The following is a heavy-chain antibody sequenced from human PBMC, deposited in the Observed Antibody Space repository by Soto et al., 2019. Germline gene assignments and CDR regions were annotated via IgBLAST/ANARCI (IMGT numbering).Heavy chain of an antibody. J-gene: IGHJ3*02. CDR1: GYPVTAYY. CDR2: INPATGAA. D-gene: IGHD3-3*01. CDR3: ARGGGVGVAGSAAFDM. V-gene: IGHV1-2*02. Sequence: QLHLVQSGAVVKKPGASVTVSCSASGYPVTAYYMHWVRQAPGRGLEWMGGINPATGAAKYTQTFQGRVTMARDTSKSTVFMELSGLSSEETAVLSCARGGGVGVAGSAAFDMWGQGTLVTVSS.